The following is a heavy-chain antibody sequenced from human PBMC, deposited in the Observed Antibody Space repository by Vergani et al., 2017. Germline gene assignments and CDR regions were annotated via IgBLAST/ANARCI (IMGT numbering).Heavy chain of an antibody. CDR2: INPNSGGT. J-gene: IGHJ3*02. CDR3: ANPNSSTYDYIWGSYRSNDAFDI. CDR1: GYTFTGYY. D-gene: IGHD3-16*02. Sequence: QVQLVQSGAEVKKPGASVKVSCKASGYTFTGYYMHWVRQAPGQGLEWMGWINPNSGGTNYAQKFQGRVTMTRDTSISTAYMELSRLRSDDTAVYYCANPNSSTYDYIWGSYRSNDAFDIWGQGTMVTVSS. V-gene: IGHV1-2*02.